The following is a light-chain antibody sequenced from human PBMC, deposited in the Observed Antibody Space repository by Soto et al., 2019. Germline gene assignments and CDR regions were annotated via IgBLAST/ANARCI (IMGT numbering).Light chain of an antibody. CDR1: RSDVGGYNY. V-gene: IGLV2-14*01. J-gene: IGLJ2*01. CDR3: SSYTSSSTVV. Sequence: QSVLTQPASVSGSPGQSITISCSGTRSDVGGYNYVSWYQQHPGKAPKLMIYEVRNRPSGVSSRFFGSKSGNTASLTISGLQAEDEADYYCSSYTSSSTVVFGGGTKLTVL. CDR2: EVR.